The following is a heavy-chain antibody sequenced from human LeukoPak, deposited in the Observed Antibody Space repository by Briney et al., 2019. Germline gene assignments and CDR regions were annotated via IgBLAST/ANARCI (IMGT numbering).Heavy chain of an antibody. J-gene: IGHJ4*02. Sequence: GAAVKVSCKASGDTYTNYDINWVRQATGQGLEWMGWMNPNSGNTGSAQKFQGRVTMTRNTSINTAYMELSSLRSEDTAVYYCARGSRQQQQFDYWGQGTLVTVSS. D-gene: IGHD6-13*01. V-gene: IGHV1-8*01. CDR3: ARGSRQQQQFDY. CDR2: MNPNSGNT. CDR1: GDTYTNYD.